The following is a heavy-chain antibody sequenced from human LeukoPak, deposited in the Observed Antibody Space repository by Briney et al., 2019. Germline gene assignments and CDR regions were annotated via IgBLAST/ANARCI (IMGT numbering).Heavy chain of an antibody. CDR3: ATLLSDYGAHYFDS. CDR2: LYHSGST. D-gene: IGHD4-17*01. J-gene: IGHJ4*02. CDR1: DSSISSGYF. V-gene: IGHV4-38-2*01. Sequence: PSETLSLTCAVSDSSISSGYFWGWLRQPPGKGLEWIGTLYHSGSTYYNPSLKSRVAISLDTSKTQFSLKLSSVTAADTALYYCATLLSDYGAHYFDSWGQGVLVTVSS.